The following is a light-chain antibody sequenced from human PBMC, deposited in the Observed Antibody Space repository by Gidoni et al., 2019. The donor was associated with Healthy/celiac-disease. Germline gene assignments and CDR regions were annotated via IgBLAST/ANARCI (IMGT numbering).Light chain of an antibody. J-gene: IGLJ2*01. Sequence: SYELTQPHSVSVSPGQTASIPFSGDKLGDKYACWYQQKPGQSPVLVIYQDSKRPSGIPERFSGSNSGNTATLTISGTQAMDEADYYCQAWDSSTGVVFGGGTKLTV. V-gene: IGLV3-1*01. CDR2: QDS. CDR1: KLGDKY. CDR3: QAWDSSTGVV.